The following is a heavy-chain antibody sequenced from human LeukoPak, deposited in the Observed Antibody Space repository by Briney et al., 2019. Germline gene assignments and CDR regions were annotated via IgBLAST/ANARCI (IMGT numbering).Heavy chain of an antibody. D-gene: IGHD5-24*01. V-gene: IGHV4-39*01. J-gene: IGHJ4*02. CDR1: DDSISTNSYY. CDR2: LQFSGTP. Sequence: AETLTLTCTVSDDSISTNSYYWSWIRQPPGKGLECIGTLQFSGTPYYSPSLNSRISISVDTSKKQFSLKLRSVTATDTAVYYCTRGGDPYKVGNFWGQGTLVTVSS. CDR3: TRGGDPYKVGNF.